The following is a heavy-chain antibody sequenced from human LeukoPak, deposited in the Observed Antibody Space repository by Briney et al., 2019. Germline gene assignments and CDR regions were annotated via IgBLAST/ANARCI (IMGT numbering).Heavy chain of an antibody. V-gene: IGHV4-59*08. Sequence: SETLSLTCTVSGGSISSYYWSWIRQPPGKGLEWIGYIYYSGSTNYNPSLKSRVTISVDTSKNQFSLKLSSVTAADTAVYYCARCDTSDWDAFDIWGQGTMVTVSS. J-gene: IGHJ3*02. CDR3: ARCDTSDWDAFDI. CDR1: GGSISSYY. CDR2: IYYSGST. D-gene: IGHD3-22*01.